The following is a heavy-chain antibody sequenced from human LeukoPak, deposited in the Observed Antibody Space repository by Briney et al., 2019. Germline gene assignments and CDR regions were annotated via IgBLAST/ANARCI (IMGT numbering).Heavy chain of an antibody. V-gene: IGHV3-15*01. CDR1: GFTFSHTW. J-gene: IGHJ4*02. Sequence: GGSLRLSCAVSGFTFSHTWMSWVRQAPGKGLEWVGRIKSKTDGGTTDYAAPVKGRFTISRDDSKNTLYLQMNSLKSEDTAVYYCTTIRGFCSGRSCLGYWGQGTLVTVSS. D-gene: IGHD2-15*01. CDR2: IKSKTDGGTT. CDR3: TTIRGFCSGRSCLGY.